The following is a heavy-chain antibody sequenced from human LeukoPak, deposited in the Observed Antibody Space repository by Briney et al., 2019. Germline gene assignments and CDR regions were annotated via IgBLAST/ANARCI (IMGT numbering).Heavy chain of an antibody. CDR1: GFTFSSYA. J-gene: IGHJ4*02. CDR2: ISGSGGST. V-gene: IGHV3-23*01. D-gene: IGHD1-26*01. CDR3: AKVSQQWELPDY. Sequence: GGALRLSCAASGFTFSSYAMSWVRQALGKGLEWVSAISGSGGSTYYADSVKGRFTISRDNSKNTLYLQMNSLRAEDTAVYYCAKVSQQWELPDYWGQGTLVTVSS.